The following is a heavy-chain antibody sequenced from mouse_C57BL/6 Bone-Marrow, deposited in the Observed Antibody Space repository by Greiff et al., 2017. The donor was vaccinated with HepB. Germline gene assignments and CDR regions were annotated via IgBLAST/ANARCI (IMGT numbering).Heavy chain of an antibody. CDR2: ISDGGSYT. CDR1: GFTFSSYA. J-gene: IGHJ2*01. V-gene: IGHV5-4*01. Sequence: DVQLVESGGGLVKPGGSLKLSCAASGFTFSSYAMSWVRQTPEKRLEWVATISDGGSYTYYPDNVKGRFTISRDNAKNNLYLQMSHLKSEDTAMYYCAREDWDGNYWVQGTTLTVSS. D-gene: IGHD4-1*01. CDR3: AREDWDGNY.